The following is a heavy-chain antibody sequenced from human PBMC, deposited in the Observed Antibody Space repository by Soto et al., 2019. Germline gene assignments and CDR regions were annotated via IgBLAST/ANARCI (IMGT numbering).Heavy chain of an antibody. CDR3: ARTIAAAFMDV. CDR2: IYYSGST. J-gene: IGHJ6*02. D-gene: IGHD6-13*01. V-gene: IGHV4-59*01. Sequence: SLTCTVSGGSISSYYWSWIRQPPGKGLEWIGYIYYSGSTNYNPSLKSRVTISVDTSKNQFSLKLSSVTAADTAVYYCARTIAAAFMDVWGQGTTVTVSS. CDR1: GGSISSYY.